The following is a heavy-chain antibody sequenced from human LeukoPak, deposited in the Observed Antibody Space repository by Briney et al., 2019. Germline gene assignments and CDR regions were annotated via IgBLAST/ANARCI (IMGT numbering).Heavy chain of an antibody. CDR2: INPNSGGT. Sequence: ASVKVSCKASGYTFTGYYMHWVRQAPGQGLEWMGWINPNSGGTNYAQKFQGRVTMTRDTSISTAYMELSRLRSDDTAVYYCARAPPRRAAANIPIDYWGQGTLVTVSS. V-gene: IGHV1-2*02. D-gene: IGHD6-13*01. J-gene: IGHJ4*02. CDR1: GYTFTGYY. CDR3: ARAPPRRAAANIPIDY.